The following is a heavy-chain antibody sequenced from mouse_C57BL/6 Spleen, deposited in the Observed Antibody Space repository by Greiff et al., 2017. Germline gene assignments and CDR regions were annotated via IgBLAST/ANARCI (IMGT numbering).Heavy chain of an antibody. J-gene: IGHJ4*01. CDR1: GYAFSSYW. V-gene: IGHV1-80*01. D-gene: IGHD3-2*02. Sequence: VQLVESGAELVKPGASVKISCKASGYAFSSYWMNWVKQRPGKGLEGIGQIYPGDGDTNYNGKFKGKATLTADKSSSTAYMQLSSLTSEDSAVYFCARGSSGYVYYYAMDYWGQGTSVTVSS. CDR2: IYPGDGDT. CDR3: ARGSSGYVYYYAMDY.